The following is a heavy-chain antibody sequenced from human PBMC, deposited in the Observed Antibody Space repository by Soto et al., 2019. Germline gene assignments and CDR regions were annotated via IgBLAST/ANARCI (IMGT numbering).Heavy chain of an antibody. V-gene: IGHV1-18*01. Sequence: ASVKVSCKASGYTFTSYGISWVRQAPGQGLEWMGWISAYNGNTNYAQKLQGRVTMTTDTSTSTAYMELRSLRSDDTAVYYCARDGHYYDSSCYYHFDYWGQGTLVTVSS. CDR2: ISAYNGNT. CDR3: ARDGHYYDSSCYYHFDY. D-gene: IGHD3-22*01. J-gene: IGHJ4*02. CDR1: GYTFTSYG.